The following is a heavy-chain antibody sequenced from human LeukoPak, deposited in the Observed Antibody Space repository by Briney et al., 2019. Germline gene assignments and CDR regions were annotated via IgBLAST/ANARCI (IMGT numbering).Heavy chain of an antibody. CDR2: ISSSSSTI. D-gene: IGHD3-22*01. Sequence: GGSLRLSCAASGFTFSSYSMNWVRQAPGKGLEWVSYISSSSSTIYYAASVKGRFTISRDNSKNTLNLQMNSLRAEDTAVYYCAKDPTHFRVWDDYDSNVLNCWGQGTLVTVSS. CDR1: GFTFSSYS. J-gene: IGHJ4*02. CDR3: AKDPTHFRVWDDYDSNVLNC. V-gene: IGHV3-48*01.